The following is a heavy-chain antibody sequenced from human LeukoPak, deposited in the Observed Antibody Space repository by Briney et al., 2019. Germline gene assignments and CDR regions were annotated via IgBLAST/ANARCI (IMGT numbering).Heavy chain of an antibody. V-gene: IGHV4-39*01. CDR2: IYYSGST. CDR1: GGSISSSSYY. CDR3: ARRLGYSYGYPFDY. D-gene: IGHD5-18*01. J-gene: IGHJ4*02. Sequence: SETLSLTCTVSGGSISSSSYYWGWIRQPPGKGLEWIGSIYYSGSTYYNPSLKSRVTISVDTSKNQFSLKLSSVTAADTAVYYCARRLGYSYGYPFDYWGQGTLVTVSS.